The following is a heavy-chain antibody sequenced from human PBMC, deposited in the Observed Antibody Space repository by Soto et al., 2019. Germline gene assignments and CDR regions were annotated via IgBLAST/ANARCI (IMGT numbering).Heavy chain of an antibody. J-gene: IGHJ5*02. CDR1: GGSIGSSSYY. CDR2: IYYSGST. D-gene: IGHD3-9*01. V-gene: IGHV4-39*01. CDR3: ARHGNDPNHYDILTPVRWFDP. Sequence: SETLSLTCTVSGGSIGSSSYYWGWIRQPPGKGLEWIGSIYYSGSTYYNPSLRSRVTISVDTSKNQFSLKLSSVTAADTAAYYCARHGNDPNHYDILTPVRWFDPWGQGTLVTVSS.